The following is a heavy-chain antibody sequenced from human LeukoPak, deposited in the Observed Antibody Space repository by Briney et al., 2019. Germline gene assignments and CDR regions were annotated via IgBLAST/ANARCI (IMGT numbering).Heavy chain of an antibody. Sequence: GGSLRLSCAASGFTVSSNYMSWVRQAPGKGLELVSVIYSGGSTYYADSVKGRFTISRDNSKNTLYLQMNSLRAEDTAVYYCARDLACSSTSCYPHFDYWGQGTLVTVSS. V-gene: IGHV3-66*02. J-gene: IGHJ4*02. CDR1: GFTVSSNY. CDR2: IYSGGST. CDR3: ARDLACSSTSCYPHFDY. D-gene: IGHD2-2*01.